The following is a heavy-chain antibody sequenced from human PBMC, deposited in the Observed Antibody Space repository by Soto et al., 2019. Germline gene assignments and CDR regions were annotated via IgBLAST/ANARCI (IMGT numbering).Heavy chain of an antibody. CDR3: ARRSGWYGYYYYGMDV. V-gene: IGHV4-39*01. CDR2: IYYSGST. CDR1: GGSISSSSYY. Sequence: SETLSLTCTVAGGSISSSSYYWGWIRQPPGKGLEWIGSIYYSGSTYCNPSLKSRVTISVDTSKNQFSLKLGSVTAADTAVYDCARRSGWYGYYYYGMDVWVQGTTVTVSS. D-gene: IGHD6-19*01. J-gene: IGHJ6*02.